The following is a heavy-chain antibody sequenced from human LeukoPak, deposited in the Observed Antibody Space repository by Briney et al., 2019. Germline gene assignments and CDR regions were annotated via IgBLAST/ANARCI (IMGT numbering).Heavy chain of an antibody. V-gene: IGHV4-59*08. Sequence: PSETLSLTCTVSGGSISSYYWSWIRQPPGKGLEWIGYIYYSGSTNYNPSLKSRVTISVDTSKNQFSLKLSSVTAADTAVYYCARTEPELHLLDYWGQGTLVTVSS. J-gene: IGHJ4*02. CDR3: ARTEPELHLLDY. CDR1: GGSISSYY. CDR2: IYYSGST. D-gene: IGHD1-14*01.